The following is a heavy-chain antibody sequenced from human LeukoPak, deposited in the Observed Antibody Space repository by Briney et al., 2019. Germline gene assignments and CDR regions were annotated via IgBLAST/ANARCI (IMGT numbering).Heavy chain of an antibody. J-gene: IGHJ3*02. Sequence: SETLSLTCSVSGDSIGTYWWTWIRQPPGKGLEWIGHIYHIGSTNYNPSLKSRVTISVDTSKNQFSLKLSSVTAADTAVYYCASGLTMIVVSYAFDIWGQGTMVTVSS. V-gene: IGHV4-59*12. CDR3: ASGLTMIVVSYAFDI. CDR2: IYHIGST. D-gene: IGHD3-22*01. CDR1: GDSIGTYW.